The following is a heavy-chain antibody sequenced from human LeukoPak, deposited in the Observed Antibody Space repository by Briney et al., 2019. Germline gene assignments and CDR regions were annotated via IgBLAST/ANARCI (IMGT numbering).Heavy chain of an antibody. Sequence: PGGSLRLSCAASGFTFSDYNMNWVRQAPGKGLEWVSYITGSGSTIFYADSVKGRFTISRDNAKNSLYLQMNSLRAEDTAVYYCARVGDGYNYPYYYYYMDVWGKGTTVTVSS. J-gene: IGHJ6*03. CDR2: ITGSGSTI. V-gene: IGHV3-48*04. D-gene: IGHD5-24*01. CDR1: GFTFSDYN. CDR3: ARVGDGYNYPYYYYYMDV.